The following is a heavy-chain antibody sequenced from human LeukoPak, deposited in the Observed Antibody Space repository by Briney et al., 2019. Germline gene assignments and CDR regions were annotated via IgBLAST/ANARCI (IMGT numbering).Heavy chain of an antibody. J-gene: IGHJ4*02. Sequence: PGGSLRLSCAASGFTFSSYGMHWVRQAPGKGLEWVAVISYDGSNKYYADSVKGRFTISRDNSKNMLYLQMNSLRAEDTAVYYCAKDRLRIAVAGTANFDYWGQGTLVTVSS. CDR1: GFTFSSYG. CDR3: AKDRLRIAVAGTANFDY. CDR2: ISYDGSNK. D-gene: IGHD6-19*01. V-gene: IGHV3-30*18.